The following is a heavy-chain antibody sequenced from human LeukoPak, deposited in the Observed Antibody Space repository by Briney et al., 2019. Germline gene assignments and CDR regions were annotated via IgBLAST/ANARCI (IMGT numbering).Heavy chain of an antibody. CDR3: ARPLDYGDSNVDY. J-gene: IGHJ4*02. V-gene: IGHV3-30-3*01. D-gene: IGHD4-17*01. CDR2: ISYDGSNK. Sequence: GGSLRLSCAASGFILSNYWMTWVRQAPGKGLEWVAVISYDGSNKYYADSVKGQFTISRDNSKNTLYLQMNNLRAEDTAVYYCARPLDYGDSNVDYWGQGTLVTVSS. CDR1: GFILSNYW.